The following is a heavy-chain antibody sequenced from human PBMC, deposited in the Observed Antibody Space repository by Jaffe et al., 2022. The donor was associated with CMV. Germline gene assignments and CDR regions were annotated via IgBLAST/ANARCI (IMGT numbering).Heavy chain of an antibody. V-gene: IGHV4-39*01. CDR1: GGSISSSSYY. Sequence: QLQLQESGPGLVKPSETLSLTCTVSGGSISSSSYYWGWIRQPPGKGLEWIGSIYYSGSTYYNPSLKSRVTISVDTSKNQFSLKLSSVTAADTAVYYCARRGRSGVTAHYWGQGTLVTVSS. D-gene: IGHD2-21*02. CDR3: ARRGRSGVTAHY. J-gene: IGHJ4*02. CDR2: IYYSGST.